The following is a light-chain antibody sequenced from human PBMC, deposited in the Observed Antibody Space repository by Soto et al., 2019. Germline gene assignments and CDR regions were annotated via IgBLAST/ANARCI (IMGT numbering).Light chain of an antibody. V-gene: IGLV2-14*01. Sequence: QSVLTQPASVSGSPGQSITISCTGTSSDVGGYNYGYWYQQHPGKAPKLMIYEVSNRPSGVSNRFSGSKSGNTASLTISGLQADDEADYYCSSYTSSSTPNVFGTGTKLTVL. J-gene: IGLJ1*01. CDR2: EVS. CDR3: SSYTSSSTPNV. CDR1: SSDVGGYNY.